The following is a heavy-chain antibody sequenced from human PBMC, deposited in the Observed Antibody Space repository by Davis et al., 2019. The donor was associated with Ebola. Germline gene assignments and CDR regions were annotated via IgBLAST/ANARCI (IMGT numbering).Heavy chain of an antibody. J-gene: IGHJ4*02. D-gene: IGHD6-13*01. V-gene: IGHV3-23*01. CDR3: AKGGAAGIPGFDY. CDR1: GFIFRNYV. CDR2: FGTGGDT. Sequence: GESLKISCETSGFIFRNYVMSWVRQAPGKGLEWVSTFGTGGDTYYADSVKGRFAISRDNSRGTLYLQMNSLRAEDTAVYYCAKGGAAGIPGFDYWGQGTLVTVSS.